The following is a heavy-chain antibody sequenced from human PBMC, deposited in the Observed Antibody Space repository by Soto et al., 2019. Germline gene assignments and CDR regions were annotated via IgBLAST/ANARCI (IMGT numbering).Heavy chain of an antibody. D-gene: IGHD5-12*01. J-gene: IGHJ5*02. V-gene: IGHV3-23*01. CDR3: APWGGSGYAP. Sequence: EVQVLESGGGLVQPGGSLRLSCAASGFPFGSYAMSWVRQAPGKGLEWVSHIRDRGGTTYYADSVKGRFTISRDNSKNTLYLHMNSRRAEDTAVYDCAPWGGSGYAPWGLGTLVTVSS. CDR2: IRDRGGTT. CDR1: GFPFGSYA.